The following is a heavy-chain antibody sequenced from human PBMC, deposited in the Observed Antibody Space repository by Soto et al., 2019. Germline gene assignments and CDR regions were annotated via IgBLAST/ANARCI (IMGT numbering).Heavy chain of an antibody. Sequence: GGSLRLSCAASGFIFSSYAMSWVRQAPGKGLEWVSAISGSGGSTYYADSVKGRFTISRDNSKNMLYLQMNSLRAEDTAVYYCAKVAGRDGYNFAQFYYYGMDVWGQGTTVTVSS. V-gene: IGHV3-23*01. CDR1: GFIFSSYA. D-gene: IGHD1-1*01. CDR2: ISGSGGST. J-gene: IGHJ6*02. CDR3: AKVAGRDGYNFAQFYYYGMDV.